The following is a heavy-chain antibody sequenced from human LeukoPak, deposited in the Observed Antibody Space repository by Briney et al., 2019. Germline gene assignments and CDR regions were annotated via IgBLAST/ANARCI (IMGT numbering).Heavy chain of an antibody. CDR2: IIPIFGTA. J-gene: IGHJ4*02. CDR1: GGTFSSYA. CDR3: ARGVRGELAYFDY. V-gene: IGHV1-69*01. D-gene: IGHD1-26*01. Sequence: SVKVSCKASGGTFSSYAISWVRQAPGQGLEWTGGIIPIFGTANYAQKFQGRVTITADESTSTAYMELSSLRSEDTAVYYCARGVRGELAYFDYWGQGTLVTVSS.